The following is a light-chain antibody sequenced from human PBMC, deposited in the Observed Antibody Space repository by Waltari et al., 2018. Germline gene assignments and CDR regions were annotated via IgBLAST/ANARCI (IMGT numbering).Light chain of an antibody. J-gene: IGLJ2*01. CDR1: DSNIGTNF. Sequence: QSVLTQPPSVSAAPGQKVTIPCSGSDSNIGTNFVSWYQQVPGSAPKLLIFEDERRPSGIPARFSGSKSGTSATLAINGLQPGDEADFYCGTWDTSLSPHVIFGGGTRLTVL. CDR2: EDE. CDR3: GTWDTSLSPHVI. V-gene: IGLV1-51*02.